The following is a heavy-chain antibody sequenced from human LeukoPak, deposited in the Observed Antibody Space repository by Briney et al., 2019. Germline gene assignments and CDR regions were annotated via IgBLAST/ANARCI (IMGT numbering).Heavy chain of an antibody. J-gene: IGHJ4*02. CDR1: GDSVSSKSAS. D-gene: IGHD1-26*01. CDR2: TYSRSKWFN. CDR3: ARGTGSLDY. V-gene: IGHV6-1*01. Sequence: SQTLSLTCAISGDSVSSKSASWTWIRQSPSRGLEWLGRTYSRSKWFNDYAVSVKSRKSINPDTSKNQFSLHLTSVTPDDTAVYYCARGTGSLDYWGQGTLVTVSS.